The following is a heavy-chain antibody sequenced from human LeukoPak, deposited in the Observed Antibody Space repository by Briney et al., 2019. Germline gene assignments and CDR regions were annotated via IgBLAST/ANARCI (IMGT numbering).Heavy chain of an antibody. CDR2: VVPMFGIR. D-gene: IGHD5-12*01. V-gene: IGHV1-69*04. CDR1: GGTFNNYA. Sequence: GSSVNVSFKTSGGTFNNYALRWVRQAPGQGLEGMGRVVPMFGIRNYPHTFGGRVNITADKANNTVYMELRSLRAEDTAIYYCATEPSRSYSFDHLDFWGLGTPVTVSS. CDR3: ATEPSRSYSFDHLDF. J-gene: IGHJ4*02.